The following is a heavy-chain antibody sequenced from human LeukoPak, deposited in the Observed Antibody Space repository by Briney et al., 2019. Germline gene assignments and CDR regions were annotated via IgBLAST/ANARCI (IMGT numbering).Heavy chain of an antibody. D-gene: IGHD3-3*01. CDR1: GFTVSSNY. J-gene: IGHJ4*02. CDR2: IYSGGST. V-gene: IGHV3-53*01. CDR3: ARAIWSGYYVDY. Sequence: GGSLRLSCAASGFTVSSNYMSWVRQAPGKGLEWVSVIYSGGSTYYADSVKGRFTISRDNAKNSLYLQMNSLRAEDTAVYYCARAIWSGYYVDYWGQGTLVTVSS.